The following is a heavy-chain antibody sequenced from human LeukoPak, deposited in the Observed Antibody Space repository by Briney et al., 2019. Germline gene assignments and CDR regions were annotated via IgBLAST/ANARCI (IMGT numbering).Heavy chain of an antibody. CDR3: ARSQMVRGVTPFYYFDF. CDR1: GLNFRGYA. J-gene: IGHJ4*02. CDR2: VSYDGSDK. D-gene: IGHD3-10*01. Sequence: PGRSLRLSCTASGLNFRGYAMYWVRQAPGKGLEWVAVVSYDGSDKNYADSVKGRFTISRDNSQNTLYLQMNSLRVEDTAVYYCARSQMVRGVTPFYYFDFWGQGTLATVSS. V-gene: IGHV3-30*04.